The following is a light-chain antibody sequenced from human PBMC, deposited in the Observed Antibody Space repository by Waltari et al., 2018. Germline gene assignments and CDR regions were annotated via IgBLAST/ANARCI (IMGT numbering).Light chain of an antibody. CDR2: VNSDGSH. V-gene: IGLV4-69*01. CDR3: QTGGHGTWV. CDR1: SGHSSNV. J-gene: IGLJ3*02. Sequence: QLVLTQSPSASASLGASVKLTCTLSSGHSSNVIAWHQQQPEKGPRYLMKVNSDGSHSKGDCIPDRFSGSGSGAERYLTISSLQSEDEADYYCQTGGHGTWVFGGGTKLTVL.